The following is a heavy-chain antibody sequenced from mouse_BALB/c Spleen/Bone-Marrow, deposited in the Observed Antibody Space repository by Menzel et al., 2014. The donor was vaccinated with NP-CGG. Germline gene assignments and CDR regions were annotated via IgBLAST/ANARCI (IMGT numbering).Heavy chain of an antibody. Sequence: VKLVESGPGLVAPSQSLSITCTVSGFSLTSNGVSWIRQPPGKGLEWLGVIWGDGSTKYHSALISRLSFTKDNSKSRVFLKLNSLHTGDTATYYCAKPEDGYAMDYWGQGTSVTVSS. D-gene: IGHD2-3*01. CDR1: GFSLTSNG. CDR3: AKPEDGYAMDY. CDR2: IWGDGST. J-gene: IGHJ4*01. V-gene: IGHV2-3*01.